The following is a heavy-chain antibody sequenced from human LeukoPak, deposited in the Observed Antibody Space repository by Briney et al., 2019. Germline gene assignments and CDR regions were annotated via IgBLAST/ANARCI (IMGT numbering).Heavy chain of an antibody. J-gene: IGHJ4*02. Sequence: SETLSLTCTVSGGSITSHSYQWSWIRQPAGTGLEWIGRIYTTGSTNYNPSLKSRVSISVDTSKNQFSLNLRSVTAADTAVYYCARSPDSSGWYGSNDYWGQGTLVTASS. CDR1: GGSITSHSYQ. CDR3: ARSPDSSGWYGSNDY. D-gene: IGHD6-19*01. V-gene: IGHV4-61*02. CDR2: IYTTGST.